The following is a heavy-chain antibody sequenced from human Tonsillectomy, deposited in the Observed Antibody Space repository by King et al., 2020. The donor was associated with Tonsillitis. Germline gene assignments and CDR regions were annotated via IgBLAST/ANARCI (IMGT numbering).Heavy chain of an antibody. J-gene: IGHJ4*02. D-gene: IGHD3-10*01. CDR1: GFTFSSYA. CDR3: AKLGSFDY. Sequence: VQLVESGGGLVQPGGSLRLSCAASGFTFSSYAMSWVRQAPGKGLEWVPAIRGSGGSTYYADSVKGRFTISRENSKKTLYLQMTSLRAEDTAVYYCAKLGSFDYWGQGTLVTVSS. V-gene: IGHV3-23*04. CDR2: IRGSGGST.